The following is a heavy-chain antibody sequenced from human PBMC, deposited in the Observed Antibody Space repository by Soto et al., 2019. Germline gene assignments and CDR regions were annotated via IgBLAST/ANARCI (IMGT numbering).Heavy chain of an antibody. Sequence: SLRLSCAASGFTFSSYAMSWVRQAPGKGLEWVSAISGSGGSTYYADSVKGRFTISRDNSKNTLYLQMNSLRAEDTAVYYCAKDRAVLRYFDWYQGHYYYGMDVWGQGTTVTVS. D-gene: IGHD3-9*01. CDR3: AKDRAVLRYFDWYQGHYYYGMDV. CDR2: ISGSGGST. V-gene: IGHV3-23*01. J-gene: IGHJ6*02. CDR1: GFTFSSYA.